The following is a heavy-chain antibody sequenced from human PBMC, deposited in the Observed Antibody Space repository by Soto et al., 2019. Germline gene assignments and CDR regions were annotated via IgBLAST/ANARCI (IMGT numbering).Heavy chain of an antibody. J-gene: IGHJ4*02. Sequence: SETLSLTCTVSGGSISSGGYYWSWIRQHPGKGLEWIGYIYYSGSTYYNPSLKSRVTISVDTSKNQFSLKLSSVTAADTAMDYCARSESRGPFDYWGQGTLVTFSS. CDR3: ARSESRGPFDY. CDR2: IYYSGST. V-gene: IGHV4-31*03. CDR1: GGSISSGGYY.